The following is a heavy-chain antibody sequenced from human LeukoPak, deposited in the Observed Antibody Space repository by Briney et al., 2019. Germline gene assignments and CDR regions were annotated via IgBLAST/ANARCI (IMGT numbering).Heavy chain of an antibody. J-gene: IGHJ4*02. V-gene: IGHV4-34*01. Sequence: PSETLSLTCAVYGGSLSGYYWSWIRQPPGKGLEWIGEINHSGNTYYNPSLKSRVTMSVDTSKNHFYLKLSSVTAADTAVYYCARQGSGSSYYYYTFPYWGQGTLVTVSS. CDR3: ARQGSGSSYYYYTFPY. CDR1: GGSLSGYY. CDR2: INHSGNT. D-gene: IGHD1-26*01.